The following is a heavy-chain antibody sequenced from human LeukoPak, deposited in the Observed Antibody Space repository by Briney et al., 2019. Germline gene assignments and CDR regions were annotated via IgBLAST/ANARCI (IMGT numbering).Heavy chain of an antibody. J-gene: IGHJ4*02. CDR3: ASRPRGTYFVDH. D-gene: IGHD1-26*01. CDR1: GFTFSSYW. CDR2: INSDGSST. Sequence: GGSLTLPCAASGFTFSSYWMHWVRHAPGKGLVWVSRINSDGSSTDYADSVKGRFTISRDNAKNTLYLQMNSLTAEDTAVYYCASRPRGTYFVDHWGQGTLVTVSS. V-gene: IGHV3-74*01.